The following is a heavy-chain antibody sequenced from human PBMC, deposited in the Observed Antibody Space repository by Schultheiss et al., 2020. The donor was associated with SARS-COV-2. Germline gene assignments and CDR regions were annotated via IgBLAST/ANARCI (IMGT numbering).Heavy chain of an antibody. CDR3: ARIKLGYTYGCIDY. Sequence: GGSLRLSCAASGFTFSSYGMHWVRQAPGKGLEWVAVIWYDGSNKYYADSVKGRFTISRDNSKNTVFLQMDSLRAEDTAVYYCARIKLGYTYGCIDYWGQGTLVTVSS. V-gene: IGHV3-33*08. J-gene: IGHJ4*02. D-gene: IGHD5-18*01. CDR1: GFTFSSYG. CDR2: IWYDGSNK.